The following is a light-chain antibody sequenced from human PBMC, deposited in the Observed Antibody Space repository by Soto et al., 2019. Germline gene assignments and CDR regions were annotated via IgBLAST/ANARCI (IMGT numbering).Light chain of an antibody. Sequence: ILLTQSPGTLSLSPGERATLSCRASQGVSSYLAWYQQKPGQAPRLLIYDASNRATGIPARFSGSGPGTDFTLTISSLEPEDFEVYYCQQRSNWHPTFGGGTKVDIK. J-gene: IGKJ4*01. V-gene: IGKV3D-11*01. CDR2: DAS. CDR3: QQRSNWHPT. CDR1: QGVSSY.